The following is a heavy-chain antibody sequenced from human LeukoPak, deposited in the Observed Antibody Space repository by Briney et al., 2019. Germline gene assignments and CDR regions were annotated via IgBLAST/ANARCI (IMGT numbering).Heavy chain of an antibody. CDR3: SLARSEYHYGMDV. Sequence: QTLSLTCAISGDSVSSISVAWNWIRQSPSRGLEWLGRTYYRSKWYYEYAVSVKGRINISPDTSKNQFSLQLTSVTPEDTAVYYCSLARSEYHYGMDVWGQGTTVTVSS. V-gene: IGHV6-1*01. J-gene: IGHJ6*02. CDR1: GDSVSSISVA. CDR2: TYYRSKWYY.